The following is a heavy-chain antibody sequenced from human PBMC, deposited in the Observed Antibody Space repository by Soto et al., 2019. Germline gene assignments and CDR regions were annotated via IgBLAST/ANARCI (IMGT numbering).Heavy chain of an antibody. CDR3: AREGALKPFSS. J-gene: IGHJ5*02. Sequence: GGSLRLSCAASGFTFSSYAMNWVRQAPGKGLEWVSHISGASVYIHYADSVKGRFTISRDNAKNSVYLQMDSLRVEDTAVYYCAREGALKPFSSWGQGALVTVSS. V-gene: IGHV3-21*01. CDR1: GFTFSSYA. CDR2: ISGASVYI.